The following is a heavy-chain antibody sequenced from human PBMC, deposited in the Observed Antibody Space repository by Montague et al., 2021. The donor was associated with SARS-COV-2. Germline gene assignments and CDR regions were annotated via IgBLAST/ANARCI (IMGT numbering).Heavy chain of an antibody. CDR1: GGSITNHIYY. D-gene: IGHD3-22*01. CDR3: ARLKRYFVSSGSPSAFDF. CDR2: IYYTGNT. V-gene: IGHV4-39*02. J-gene: IGHJ3*01. Sequence: SETLSLTCTVSGGSITNHIYYWAWLRQPPGKGLEWIGSIYYTGNTYYNPSLKSPVTISVVTSKNHFTLKLSSVTAAATAVYYCARLKRYFVSSGSPSAFDFGGQGKKVTVSS.